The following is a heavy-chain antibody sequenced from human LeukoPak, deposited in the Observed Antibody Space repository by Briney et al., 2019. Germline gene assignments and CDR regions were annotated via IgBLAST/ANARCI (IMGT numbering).Heavy chain of an antibody. CDR1: GDSVSSNSAA. J-gene: IGHJ6*02. Sequence: SQTLSLTCAISGDSVSSNSAAWNWIRQSPSRGLEWLGRTYYRSKWYNDYAVSVKSRITINPDTSKNQFSLQLNSVTPEDTAVYYCARDRFPLSVPWLVHYYYYGMDVWGQGTTVTVSS. D-gene: IGHD6-19*01. V-gene: IGHV6-1*01. CDR3: ARDRFPLSVPWLVHYYYYGMDV. CDR2: TYYRSKWYN.